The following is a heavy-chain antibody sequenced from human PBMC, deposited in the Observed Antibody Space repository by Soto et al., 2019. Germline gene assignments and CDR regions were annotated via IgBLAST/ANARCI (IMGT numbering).Heavy chain of an antibody. D-gene: IGHD6-6*01. CDR2: IYYSGST. CDR3: ARHAPLYSSSSSLDY. Sequence: SETLSLTCTVSGGSISTNTYYWGWIRQPPGKGLEWIGSIYYSGSTYYNPSLKSRITISVDTSKNQFSLKLSSVTAADTAVYYCARHAPLYSSSSSLDYWGQGTLVTVSA. CDR1: GGSISTNTYY. V-gene: IGHV4-39*01. J-gene: IGHJ4*02.